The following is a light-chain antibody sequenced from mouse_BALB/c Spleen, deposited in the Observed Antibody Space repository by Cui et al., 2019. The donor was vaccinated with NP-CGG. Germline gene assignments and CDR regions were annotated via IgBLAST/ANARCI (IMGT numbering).Light chain of an antibody. CDR1: SGAVTNSNY. Sequence: QAVVTQESALTTSPGETVTLTCRPSSGAVTNSNYANWVQEKPDHLFTGLIGGNNNRVPGVPARFSGSLIGDKAALTITGAQTEDEAIYFCALWYSNHWVFGGGTKLTVL. CDR3: ALWYSNHWV. CDR2: GNN. J-gene: IGLJ1*01. V-gene: IGLV1*01.